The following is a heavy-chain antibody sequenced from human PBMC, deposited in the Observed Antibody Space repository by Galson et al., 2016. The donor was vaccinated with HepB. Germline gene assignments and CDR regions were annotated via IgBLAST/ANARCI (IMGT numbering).Heavy chain of an antibody. V-gene: IGHV1-69*13. J-gene: IGHJ6*02. CDR3: AGATTGITVFGVAPYGMAV. Sequence: SVKVSCKASGGVFSSYSFSWVRQAPGQGLEWMGGIIPIFGTTNCAQKFQDRVTITADESTSTVYMEVSGLRSEDTAVYYCAGATTGITVFGVAPYGMAVWGQGTTVTVSS. D-gene: IGHD3-3*01. CDR1: GGVFSSYS. CDR2: IIPIFGTT.